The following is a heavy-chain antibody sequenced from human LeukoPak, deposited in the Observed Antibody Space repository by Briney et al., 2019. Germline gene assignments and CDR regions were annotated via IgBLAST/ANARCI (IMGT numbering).Heavy chain of an antibody. D-gene: IGHD2-2*01. J-gene: IGHJ4*02. Sequence: SETLSLTCTVSGGSISNYYWSWIRQPPGKGLEWVGYINYSGSTTYNPSLKSRVAISADTSKNQFSLKLTSATAADTAVYYCARQAAANSIDSGGQGTVVTVSS. V-gene: IGHV4-59*08. CDR2: INYSGST. CDR3: ARQAAANSIDS. CDR1: GGSISNYY.